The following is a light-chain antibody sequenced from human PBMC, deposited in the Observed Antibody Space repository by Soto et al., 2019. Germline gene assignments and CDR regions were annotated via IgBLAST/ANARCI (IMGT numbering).Light chain of an antibody. V-gene: IGKV1-5*03. CDR3: QQYSTSWRT. Sequence: DIQMTQSPSTLSASVGDRVTITCRASQSISSWLAWYQQKPGKAPKLLIYKASSLESGVPSRFSGSGSGAEFTLTISSLPPDDFATYYCQQYSTSWRTFGQGTKLEI. CDR2: KAS. J-gene: IGKJ2*01. CDR1: QSISSW.